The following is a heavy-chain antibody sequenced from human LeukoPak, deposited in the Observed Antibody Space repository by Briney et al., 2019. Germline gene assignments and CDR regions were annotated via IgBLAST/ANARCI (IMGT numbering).Heavy chain of an antibody. Sequence: SVKVSCKASGGTFSSYAISWVRQAPGQGLEWMGRIIPILGIANYAQKFQGRVTITADKSTSTAYMELSSLRSEDTAVYYCARDPGYSSGWVAFDIWGQGTMVTVSS. V-gene: IGHV1-69*04. D-gene: IGHD6-19*01. CDR3: ARDPGYSSGWVAFDI. CDR2: IIPILGIA. CDR1: GGTFSSYA. J-gene: IGHJ3*02.